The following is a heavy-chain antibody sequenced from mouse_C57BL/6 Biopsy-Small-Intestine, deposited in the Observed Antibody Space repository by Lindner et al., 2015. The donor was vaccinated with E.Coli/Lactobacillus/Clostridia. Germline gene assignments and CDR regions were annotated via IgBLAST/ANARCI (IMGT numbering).Heavy chain of an antibody. Sequence: SVKVSCKASGYTFTSYYMHWVRQAPGQGLEWMGIINPSGGRTDYAQKFQDRVTMTRDTSTSTVYMELSSLRPEDTAVYYCVRGYPNFVMITAQHNWFDPWGQGTLVTVSS. CDR2: INPSGGRT. CDR1: GYTFTSYY. J-gene: IGHJ4*01. D-gene: IGHD2-4*01. V-gene: IGHV1-64*01. CDR3: VRGYPNFVMITAQHNWFDP.